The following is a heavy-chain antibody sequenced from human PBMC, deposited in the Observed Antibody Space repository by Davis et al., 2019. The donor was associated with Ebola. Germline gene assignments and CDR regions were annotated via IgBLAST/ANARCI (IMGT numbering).Heavy chain of an antibody. J-gene: IGHJ6*03. CDR2: IKQDGSEK. CDR1: GFTFSSYW. D-gene: IGHD2-2*01. CDR3: ARDRRGCSSTSCSYYYYYMDV. Sequence: PGGSLRLSCAASGFTFSSYWMSWVRQAPGKGLEWVANIKQDGSEKYYVDSVKGRFTISRDNAKNSLYLQMNSLRAEDTAVYYSARDRRGCSSTSCSYYYYYMDVWGKGTTVTVSS. V-gene: IGHV3-7*03.